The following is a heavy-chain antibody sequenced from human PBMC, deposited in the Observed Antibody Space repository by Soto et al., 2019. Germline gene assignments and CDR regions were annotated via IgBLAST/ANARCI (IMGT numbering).Heavy chain of an antibody. V-gene: IGHV1-18*01. CDR2: ISAYNGNT. Sequence: ASVKVSCKASGYTFTSYGISCVRQAPGQGLEWMGWISAYNGNTNYAQKLQGRVTMTTDTSTSTAYMELRSLRSDDTAVYYCARDGWEQLVREYYYYGMDVWGQGTTVTVSS. CDR1: GYTFTSYG. CDR3: ARDGWEQLVREYYYYGMDV. J-gene: IGHJ6*02. D-gene: IGHD6-13*01.